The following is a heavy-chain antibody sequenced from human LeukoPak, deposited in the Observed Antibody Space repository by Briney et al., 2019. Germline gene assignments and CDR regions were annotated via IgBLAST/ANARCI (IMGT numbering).Heavy chain of an antibody. V-gene: IGHV3-21*01. CDR3: ARDLTYYGSGSMTENGY. CDR1: GFTVSSNY. CDR2: IGSSSSYI. D-gene: IGHD3-10*01. J-gene: IGHJ4*02. Sequence: PGGSLRLSCAASGFTVSSNYMSWVRQAPGKGLEWVSSIGSSSSYIYYADSVKGRFTISRDNAKNSLYLQMNSLRAEDTAVYYCARDLTYYGSGSMTENGYWGQGTLVTVSS.